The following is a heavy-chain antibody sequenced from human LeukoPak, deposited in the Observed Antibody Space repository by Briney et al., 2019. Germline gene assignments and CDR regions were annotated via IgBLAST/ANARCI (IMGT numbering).Heavy chain of an antibody. J-gene: IGHJ4*02. CDR3: ARDGYSSSWHFFDY. CDR2: IYTSGST. V-gene: IGHV4-4*07. D-gene: IGHD6-13*01. Sequence: SETLSLTCTVSGGSISSYYWSWIRQPAGKGLDWIGRIYTSGSTNYNPSLKSRVTMSVDTSKNQFSLKLSSVTAAGTAVYYCARDGYSSSWHFFDYWGQGTLVTVSS. CDR1: GGSISSYY.